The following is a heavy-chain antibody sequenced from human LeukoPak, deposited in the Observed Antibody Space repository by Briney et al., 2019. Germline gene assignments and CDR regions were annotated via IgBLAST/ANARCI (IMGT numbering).Heavy chain of an antibody. Sequence: GGSLRLSWAASGFTFSSYAMSWVRQAPGKVLEWVSAISGSGGSTYYADSVKGRFTISRDNSKNTLYLQMNSLRAEDTAVHYCAKDGVLWFGDYYYYGMDVWGKGTTVTVSS. V-gene: IGHV3-23*01. CDR3: AKDGVLWFGDYYYYGMDV. D-gene: IGHD3-10*01. CDR2: ISGSGGST. CDR1: GFTFSSYA. J-gene: IGHJ6*04.